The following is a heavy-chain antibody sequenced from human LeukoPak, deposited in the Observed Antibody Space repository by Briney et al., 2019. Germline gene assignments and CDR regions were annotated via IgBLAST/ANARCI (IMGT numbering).Heavy chain of an antibody. CDR1: GGSISSYY. D-gene: IGHD4-17*01. CDR2: IYYSGST. Sequence: SETLSLTCTVSGGSISSYYWSWIRQHPGKGLEWIGYIYYSGSTYYNPSLKSRVTISVDTSKNQFSLKLSSVTAADTAVYYCARVRVDYGDSMTYYFDYWGQGTLVTVSS. CDR3: ARVRVDYGDSMTYYFDY. V-gene: IGHV4-59*06. J-gene: IGHJ4*02.